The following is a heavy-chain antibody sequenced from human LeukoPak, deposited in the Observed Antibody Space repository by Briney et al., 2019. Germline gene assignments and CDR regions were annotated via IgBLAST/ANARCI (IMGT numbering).Heavy chain of an antibody. Sequence: HPGRSLRLSCAASGFTFDDYGIHWVRQAPGKGLEWVAGIDWNSGAIGYADSVKGRFIISRDNAKNSLFLEMNTLRADDTALYYCVKDRAANLFGSGAFENWSQGTLVTVSS. CDR3: VKDRAANLFGSGAFEN. D-gene: IGHD3-10*01. CDR1: GFTFDDYG. J-gene: IGHJ4*02. CDR2: IDWNSGAI. V-gene: IGHV3-9*01.